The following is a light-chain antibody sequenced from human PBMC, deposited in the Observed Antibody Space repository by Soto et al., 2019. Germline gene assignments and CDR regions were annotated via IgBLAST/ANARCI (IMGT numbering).Light chain of an antibody. CDR3: QQYGSSPT. CDR2: DAS. J-gene: IGKJ1*01. V-gene: IGKV3-20*01. CDR1: QSVTRSF. Sequence: EIVLTQSPGTLSLSPGERVTLSCRASQSVTRSFLAWYQQKPGQAPRLLIYDASSRATGIPDRFSGSGSGTDFTLTISRLEPEDCAVYYCQQYGSSPTFGQGTKVEIK.